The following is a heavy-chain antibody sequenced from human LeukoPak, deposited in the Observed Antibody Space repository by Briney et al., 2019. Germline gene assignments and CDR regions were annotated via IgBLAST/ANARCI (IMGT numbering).Heavy chain of an antibody. V-gene: IGHV1-69*05. Sequence: ASVKVSCKASGDSFGTYGITWVRQAPGEGLEWMGGFNPIFGSAQYAQKFQGRVTITMDVSARTVYMELSSLRSEDTTIYYCARDFGSGAFDPWGQGTLVTVSS. CDR2: FNPIFGSA. CDR3: ARDFGSGAFDP. D-gene: IGHD3-10*01. CDR1: GDSFGTYG. J-gene: IGHJ5*02.